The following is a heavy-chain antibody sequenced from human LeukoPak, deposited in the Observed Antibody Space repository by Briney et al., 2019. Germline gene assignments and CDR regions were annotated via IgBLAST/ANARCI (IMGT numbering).Heavy chain of an antibody. Sequence: GGSLRLSCASSGFTFSSYAMHWVRQAPGKGLEWVAVISYDGSNKYYADSVKGRFTISRDNSKNTLYLQMNSLRAEDTAVYCCARGFVAAAALGYFDYWGQGTLVTVSS. CDR3: ARGFVAAAALGYFDY. CDR2: ISYDGSNK. J-gene: IGHJ4*02. V-gene: IGHV3-30*04. CDR1: GFTFSSYA. D-gene: IGHD6-13*01.